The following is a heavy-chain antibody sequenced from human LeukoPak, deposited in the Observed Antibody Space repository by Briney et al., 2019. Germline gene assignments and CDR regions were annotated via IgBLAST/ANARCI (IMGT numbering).Heavy chain of an antibody. CDR3: AKGAAAGKVDWFDP. Sequence: GGSLRLSCAASGFSVDTHGMHWVRQAPGKGLEWVAVIWYDGSKKYYADSVKGRFTISRDNSKKSLFLQMYSLRAEDTAVYYCAKGAAAGKVDWFDPWGQGTLVTVSS. CDR2: IWYDGSKK. J-gene: IGHJ5*02. V-gene: IGHV3-33*06. CDR1: GFSVDTHG. D-gene: IGHD6-13*01.